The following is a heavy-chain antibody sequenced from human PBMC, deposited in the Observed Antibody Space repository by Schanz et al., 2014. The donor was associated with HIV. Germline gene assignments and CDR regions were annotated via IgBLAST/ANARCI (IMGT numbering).Heavy chain of an antibody. V-gene: IGHV3-23*04. D-gene: IGHD1-20*01. J-gene: IGHJ5*02. CDR2: ISGSDGDT. CDR3: ARDYHWNWFDP. Sequence: EVHLVESGGGLVQPGGSLRLSCAASGFTFSSYAMTWVRQAPGKGLDWVSTISGSDGDTYYADSVKGRFTISRDNSRNALYLHMNSLRADDTAIYYCARDYHWNWFDPWGQGTLVTVSS. CDR1: GFTFSSYA.